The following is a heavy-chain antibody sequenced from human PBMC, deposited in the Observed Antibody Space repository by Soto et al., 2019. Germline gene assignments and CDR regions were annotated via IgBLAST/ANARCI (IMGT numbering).Heavy chain of an antibody. V-gene: IGHV4-59*01. J-gene: IGHJ4*02. CDR3: ARDRIAAAGTGFDY. Sequence: SETLSLTCTVSGGSISSYYWSWIRQPPGKGLEWIGYIYYSGSTNYNPSLKSRVTISVDTSKNQFSLKLSSVTAADTAVYYCARDRIAAAGTGFDYWGQGTLVTVSS. CDR2: IYYSGST. CDR1: GGSISSYY. D-gene: IGHD6-13*01.